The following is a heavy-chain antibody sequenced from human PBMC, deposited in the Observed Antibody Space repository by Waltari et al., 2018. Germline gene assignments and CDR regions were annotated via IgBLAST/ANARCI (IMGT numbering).Heavy chain of an antibody. D-gene: IGHD6-19*01. CDR2: ISSSSSTI. J-gene: IGHJ4*02. V-gene: IGHV3-48*01. CDR1: GFTFSSYS. Sequence: EVQLVESGGGLVQPGGSLRLSCAASGFTFSSYSMNWVRQAPGKGLEWVSYISSSSSTIYYADSVKGRFTISRDNSKNTLYLQMNSLRAEDTAVYYCARTHQTKYSSGWYIDYWGQGTLVTVSS. CDR3: ARTHQTKYSSGWYIDY.